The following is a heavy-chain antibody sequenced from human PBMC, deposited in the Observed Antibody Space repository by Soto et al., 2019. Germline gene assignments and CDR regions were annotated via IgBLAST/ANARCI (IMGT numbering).Heavy chain of an antibody. CDR1: GGSISSGGYS. J-gene: IGHJ5*02. CDR2: IYHSGST. D-gene: IGHD3-10*01. Sequence: QLQLQESGSGLVKPSQTLSLTCAVSGGSISSGGYSWSWIRQPPGKGLEWIGYIYHSGSTYYNPSLQSRVTISVDRSKNQFSLKLSSVTAADTAVYYCARGRGELLRSSWFDPWGQGTLVTVSS. CDR3: ARGRGELLRSSWFDP. V-gene: IGHV4-30-2*01.